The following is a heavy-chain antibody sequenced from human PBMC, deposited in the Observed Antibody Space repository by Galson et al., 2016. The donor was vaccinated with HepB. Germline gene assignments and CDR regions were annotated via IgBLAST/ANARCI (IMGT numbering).Heavy chain of an antibody. V-gene: IGHV4-34*01. CDR3: ARMEKWPTAHADF. J-gene: IGHJ4*02. Sequence: ETLSLTCAVYGGSFTAHYWTWIRQHPGKGFEWIGDINHGGSTNYNPSLGSRVTISVDTSKNQLSLSLSSVTAADTAVYFCARMEKWPTAHADFWGQGTLVTVSS. CDR1: GGSFTAHY. CDR2: INHGGST. D-gene: IGHD5-12*01.